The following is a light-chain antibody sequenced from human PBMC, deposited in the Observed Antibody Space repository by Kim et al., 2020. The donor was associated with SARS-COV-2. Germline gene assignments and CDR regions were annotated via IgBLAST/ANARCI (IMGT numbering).Light chain of an antibody. Sequence: SPGERATLSCRSSQSIGSTYLAWYQPKGGQAPRLLIHAASRRATGLPDRLSGSGSGSDFSLTISRLEPEDFGVYYCQQGSKSPWTFGQGTKVDIK. CDR1: QSIGSTY. J-gene: IGKJ1*01. CDR3: QQGSKSPWT. CDR2: AAS. V-gene: IGKV3-20*01.